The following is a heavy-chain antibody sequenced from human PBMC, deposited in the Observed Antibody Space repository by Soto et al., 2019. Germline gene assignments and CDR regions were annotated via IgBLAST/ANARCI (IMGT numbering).Heavy chain of an antibody. J-gene: IGHJ3*02. Sequence: EVQLVESGGGLVQPGGSLRLSCAASGFTFSSYSMNWVRQAPGKGLEWVSYISSSSSTIYYADSVKGRFTISRDNAKNSLYLQMNSLRAEDTAVYYCARVEDIEWLVRMRNAFDIWGQGTMVTVSS. CDR3: ARVEDIEWLVRMRNAFDI. CDR1: GFTFSSYS. D-gene: IGHD6-19*01. V-gene: IGHV3-48*01. CDR2: ISSSSSTI.